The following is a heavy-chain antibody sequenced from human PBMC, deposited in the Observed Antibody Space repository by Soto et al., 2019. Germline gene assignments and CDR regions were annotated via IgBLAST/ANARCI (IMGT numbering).Heavy chain of an antibody. V-gene: IGHV4-34*01. CDR3: ARVMTAADWHFDL. J-gene: IGHJ2*01. CDR2: VHHSGST. CDR1: GESLGGYY. D-gene: IGHD2-21*02. Sequence: PSETLFLTCAVYGESLGGYYWSWIRQPPGKGLEWIGEVHHSGSTNYNPSLKSRVSISLDTSKNQFFLKLNSVTAADTAVYFCARVMTAADWHFDLWGRGTLVT.